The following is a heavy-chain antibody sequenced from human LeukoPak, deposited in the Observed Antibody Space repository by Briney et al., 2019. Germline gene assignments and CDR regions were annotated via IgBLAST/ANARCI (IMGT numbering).Heavy chain of an antibody. CDR2: IIPILGIA. CDR1: GGTFSSYA. J-gene: IGHJ6*02. V-gene: IGHV1-69*04. Sequence: ASVKVSCKASGGTFSSYAISWVRQAPGQGLEWMGRIIPILGIANYAQKFQGRVTITADKSTSTAYMELSSLRSEDTAVYYCASNIAAAGTAYCYYGMDVWGQGTTVTVSS. D-gene: IGHD6-13*01. CDR3: ASNIAAAGTAYCYYGMDV.